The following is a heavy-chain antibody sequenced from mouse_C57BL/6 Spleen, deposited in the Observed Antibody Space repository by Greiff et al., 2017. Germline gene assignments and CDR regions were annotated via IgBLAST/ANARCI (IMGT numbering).Heavy chain of an antibody. D-gene: IGHD2-4*01. V-gene: IGHV3-6*01. J-gene: IGHJ4*01. CDR1: GYSITSGYY. CDR3: ARRGDYANYYAMDY. Sequence: VQLQQSGPGLVKPSQSLSLTCSVTGYSITSGYYWNWIRQFPGNKLEWMGYISYDGSNNYNPYLKNRISITRDTSKNQFYLKLNSVTTEDTAIYCCARRGDYANYYAMDYWGQGTSVTVSS. CDR2: ISYDGSN.